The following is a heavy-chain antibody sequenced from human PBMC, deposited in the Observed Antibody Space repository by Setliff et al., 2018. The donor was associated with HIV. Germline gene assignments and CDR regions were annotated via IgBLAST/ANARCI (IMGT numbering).Heavy chain of an antibody. J-gene: IGHJ3*02. CDR3: ARADTVHDAFDI. CDR2: INHSGST. Sequence: PSETLSLTCTVSGGSITGHYWSWIRQPPGKGLEWIGEINHSGSTNYNPSLKSRVTISVDTAKNQFSLKLSSVTAADTAVYYCARADTVHDAFDIWGQGTMVTVSS. D-gene: IGHD5-18*01. V-gene: IGHV4-34*01. CDR1: GGSITGHY.